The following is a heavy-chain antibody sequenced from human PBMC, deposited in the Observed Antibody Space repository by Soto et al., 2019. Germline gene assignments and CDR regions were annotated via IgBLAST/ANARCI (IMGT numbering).Heavy chain of an antibody. J-gene: IGHJ6*02. D-gene: IGHD6-13*01. CDR1: GYTFTSYG. V-gene: IGHV1-18*01. Sequence: ASVKVSCKASGYTFTSYGISWVRQAPGQGLEWMGWISAYNGNTNYAQKLRGRVTMTTDTSTSTAYVELRSLRSDDTAVYYCAGVVGSWSYYYYYGMDVWGQGTTVTVSS. CDR3: AGVVGSWSYYYYYGMDV. CDR2: ISAYNGNT.